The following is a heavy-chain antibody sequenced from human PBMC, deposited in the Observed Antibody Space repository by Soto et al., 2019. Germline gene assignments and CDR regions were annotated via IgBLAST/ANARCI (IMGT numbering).Heavy chain of an antibody. CDR1: GFTFTSYA. CDR2: ISYAGSNK. CDR3: ARPLWRDDYNWGYFDL. V-gene: IGHV3-30-3*01. D-gene: IGHD4-4*01. J-gene: IGHJ2*01. Sequence: GGSLRLSWAASGFTFTSYAMHWVRQAPGKGLEWVAVISYAGSNKYYADSVKGRFTISRDNSKNTLYLQMNSLRAEDAAVYYCARPLWRDDYNWGYFDLWGRGTLVTVSS.